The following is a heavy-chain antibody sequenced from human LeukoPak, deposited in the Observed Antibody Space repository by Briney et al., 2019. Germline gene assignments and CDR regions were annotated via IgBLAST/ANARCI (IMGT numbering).Heavy chain of an antibody. J-gene: IGHJ4*02. D-gene: IGHD1-26*01. CDR1: GGSISSGSYY. V-gene: IGHV4-61*02. Sequence: SETLSLTCTVSGGSISSGSYYWSWIRQPAGKGLEWIGRIYTRGSTNYNPSLKSRVTISVDTSKNQFSLKLSSVTAADTAVYYCARHAGYSGSYYFAYWGQGPWSPSPQ. CDR3: ARHAGYSGSYYFAY. CDR2: IYTRGST.